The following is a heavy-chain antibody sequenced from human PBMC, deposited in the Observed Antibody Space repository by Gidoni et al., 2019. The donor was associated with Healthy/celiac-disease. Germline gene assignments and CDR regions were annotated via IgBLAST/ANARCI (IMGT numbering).Heavy chain of an antibody. J-gene: IGHJ6*02. CDR3: AKDARPYYDFWSGYYTGFGYYGMDV. CDR1: GFTFDDYA. Sequence: EVQLVESGGGVVQPGRSLRLSCAASGFTFDDYAMHWVRQAPGKGLEWVSGISWNSGSIGYADSVKGRFTISRDNAKNSLYLQMNSLRAEDTALYYCAKDARPYYDFWSGYYTGFGYYGMDVWGQGTTVTVSS. V-gene: IGHV3-9*01. D-gene: IGHD3-3*01. CDR2: ISWNSGSI.